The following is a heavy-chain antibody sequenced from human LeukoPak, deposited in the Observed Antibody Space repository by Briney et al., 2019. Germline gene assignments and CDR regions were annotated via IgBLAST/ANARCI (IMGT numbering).Heavy chain of an antibody. CDR3: ARTGVGGGYRFDY. CDR1: EFTFSNYA. CDR2: ISGSGGST. V-gene: IGHV3-23*01. D-gene: IGHD1-26*01. Sequence: GWSLRLSCAASEFTFSNYAMTWVRQAAGKGLEWVSGISGSGGSTYYADSVRGRFTISRDNFKNTMYMQMNSLRAEDTAIYYCARTGVGGGYRFDYWGQGTLVTVSS. J-gene: IGHJ4*02.